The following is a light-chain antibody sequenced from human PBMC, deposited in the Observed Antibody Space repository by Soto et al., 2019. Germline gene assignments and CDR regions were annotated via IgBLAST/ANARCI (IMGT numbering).Light chain of an antibody. Sequence: QSALTQPASVSGSPGQSITISCTGTSSDVGGYKYVSWYQQHPGKAPKLIIYEVTNRPSGVSNRFSGSKSDNTASLIISGLQAEDEADYCCGSYTSDNICVVFGGGTKLTVL. J-gene: IGLJ2*01. CDR2: EVT. V-gene: IGLV2-14*01. CDR3: GSYTSDNICVV. CDR1: SSDVGGYKY.